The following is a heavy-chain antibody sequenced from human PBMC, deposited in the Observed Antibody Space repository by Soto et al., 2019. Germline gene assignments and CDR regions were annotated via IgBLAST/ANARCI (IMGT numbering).Heavy chain of an antibody. CDR2: IYHSGST. CDR3: ARDNVVAAHYFDY. CDR1: GGSISSGGYS. J-gene: IGHJ4*02. V-gene: IGHV4-30-2*01. D-gene: IGHD2-15*01. Sequence: SETLSLTCAVSGGSISSGGYSWSWIRQPPGKGLEWIGYIYHSGSTYYNPSLKSRVTISVDRSKNQFSLKLSSVTAADTAVYYCARDNVVAAHYFDYWGQGTLVTVSS.